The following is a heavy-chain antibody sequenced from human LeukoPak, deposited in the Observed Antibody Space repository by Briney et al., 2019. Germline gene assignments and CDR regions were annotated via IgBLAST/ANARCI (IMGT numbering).Heavy chain of an antibody. J-gene: IGHJ4*02. V-gene: IGHV1-69*13. CDR2: IIPIFGTA. Sequence: GASVKVSCKASGGTFSSYAISWVRQAPGQGLEWMGGIIPIFGTANYAQKFQGRVTITADESTSTAYMELSSLRSEDTAVYYCARDLFSAREFDYWGQGTLVTVSS. CDR3: ARDLFSAREFDY. CDR1: GGTFSSYA. D-gene: IGHD6-6*01.